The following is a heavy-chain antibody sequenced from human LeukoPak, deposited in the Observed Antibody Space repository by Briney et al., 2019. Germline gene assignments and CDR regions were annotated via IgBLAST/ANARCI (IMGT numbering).Heavy chain of an antibody. CDR1: GYSISSGDF. CDR2: IHHSGNT. CDR3: ARRGNWANYHHYYYMDV. V-gene: IGHV4-38-2*02. D-gene: IGHD7-27*01. Sequence: SETLSLTCTVSGYSISSGDFWGWIRQPPGKGLEWIGSIHHSGNTYYNASLKSRVTISVDTSKNQFSLKLSSVTAADTAVYYCARRGNWANYHHYYYMDVWGKGTTVTISS. J-gene: IGHJ6*03.